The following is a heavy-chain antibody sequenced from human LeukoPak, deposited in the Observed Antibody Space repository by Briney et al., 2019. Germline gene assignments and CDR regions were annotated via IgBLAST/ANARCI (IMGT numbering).Heavy chain of an antibody. D-gene: IGHD2-8*01. CDR1: GGSFSGYY. Sequence: PSETLSLTCAVYGGSFSGYYWSWIRQPPGKGLEWIGEINHSGSTNYNPSLKSRVTISVDTSKNQFSLKLSSVTAADTAMYYCARGPMVYPIWGQGTLVTVSS. V-gene: IGHV4-34*01. CDR2: INHSGST. J-gene: IGHJ4*02. CDR3: ARGPMVYPI.